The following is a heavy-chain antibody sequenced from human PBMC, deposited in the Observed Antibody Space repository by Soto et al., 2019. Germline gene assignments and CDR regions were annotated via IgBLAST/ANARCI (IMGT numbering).Heavy chain of an antibody. CDR3: ARVNGAVAGRGHDY. Sequence: KSSETLSLTCTVSGGSISSYYWSWIRQPAGKGLEWIGRIYTSGSTNYNPSLKSRVTMSVDTSKNQFSLKLSSVIAADTAVYYCARVNGAVAGRGHDYWGQGTLVTVSS. V-gene: IGHV4-4*07. J-gene: IGHJ4*02. CDR1: GGSISSYY. D-gene: IGHD6-19*01. CDR2: IYTSGST.